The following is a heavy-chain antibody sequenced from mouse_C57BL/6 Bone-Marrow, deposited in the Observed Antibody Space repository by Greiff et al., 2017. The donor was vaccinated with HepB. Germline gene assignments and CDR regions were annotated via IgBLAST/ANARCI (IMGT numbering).Heavy chain of an antibody. CDR1: GFNIKADY. V-gene: IGHV14-4*01. CDR2: IDPENGDT. D-gene: IGHD1-1*01. Sequence: VQLQQSGAELVRPGALVKLSCTASGFNIKADYMHWVKQRPEQGLEWIGWIDPENGDTEYASKFQGKATITADTSANTAYLQLSSLTSEDTAVYYCTRRYYYGSSYWDCDVWGTGTTVTVAS. CDR3: TRRYYYGSSYWDCDV. J-gene: IGHJ1*03.